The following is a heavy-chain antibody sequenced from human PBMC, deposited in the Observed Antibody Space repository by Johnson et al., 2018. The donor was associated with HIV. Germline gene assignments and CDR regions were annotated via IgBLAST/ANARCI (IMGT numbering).Heavy chain of an antibody. J-gene: IGHJ3*02. CDR2: IRFDGSNK. D-gene: IGHD6-6*01. CDR3: AKDLGYSSSSRAFDI. CDR1: GFTFNTYG. Sequence: QVQLVESGGGVVQPGGSLRLSCAASGFTFNTYGIHWVRQAPGKGLEWVAFIRFDGSNKYYADSVKGRFAISRDNSKNTLFLQMNSLRAEDTAVYYCAKDLGYSSSSRAFDIWGQGTMVTVSS. V-gene: IGHV3-30*02.